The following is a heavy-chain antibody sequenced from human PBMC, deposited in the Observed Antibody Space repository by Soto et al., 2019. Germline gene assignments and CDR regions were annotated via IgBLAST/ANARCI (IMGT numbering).Heavy chain of an antibody. J-gene: IGHJ6*02. Sequence: GESLRISCEVSGFSFTSFWVAWVRQMPGKGLEWMGMIFPGDSETSYSPPFQGRVTISADKSTRTAYLQWNSLKSSDSATYFCVRRVRYGGMDIWGQGTPVTVSS. CDR1: GFSFTSFW. V-gene: IGHV5-51*01. CDR3: VRRVRYGGMDI. CDR2: IFPGDSET. D-gene: IGHD3-10*01.